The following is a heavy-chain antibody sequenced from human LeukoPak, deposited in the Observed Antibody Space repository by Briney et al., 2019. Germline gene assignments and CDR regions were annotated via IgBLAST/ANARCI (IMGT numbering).Heavy chain of an antibody. Sequence: PSETLSLTCTVAGGSISSYFWSWIRQPPGKGLEWIGYVYYSGSTNYNPSLKSRVTISVDTSKKQFSLKLSSATAADTAVYYCARVLDLSKRGLDAFDIWGQGTMVTVSS. CDR1: GGSISSYF. V-gene: IGHV4-59*01. D-gene: IGHD3-16*01. CDR3: ARVLDLSKRGLDAFDI. CDR2: VYYSGST. J-gene: IGHJ3*02.